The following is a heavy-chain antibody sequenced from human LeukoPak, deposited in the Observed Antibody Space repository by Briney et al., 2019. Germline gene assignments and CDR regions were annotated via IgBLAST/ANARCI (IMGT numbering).Heavy chain of an antibody. CDR3: ARWVDYRGEGSQVFDY. CDR2: IYHSGST. V-gene: IGHV4-30-2*01. D-gene: IGHD4-11*01. CDR1: GGSISGGGYY. J-gene: IGHJ4*02. Sequence: PSETLSLTCTVSGGSISGGGYYWSWIRQPPGKGLEWIGYIYHSGSTYYNPSLKSRVTISVDRSKNQFSLKLSSVTAADTAVYYCARWVDYRGEGSQVFDYWGQGTLVTVSS.